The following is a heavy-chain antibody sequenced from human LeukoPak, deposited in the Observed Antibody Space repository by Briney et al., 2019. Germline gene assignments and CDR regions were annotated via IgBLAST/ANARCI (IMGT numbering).Heavy chain of an antibody. CDR1: GFSFSVYS. D-gene: IGHD6-13*01. CDR2: ISGSSSPI. CDR3: ARDTYSRLDY. Sequence: GGSLRLSCAASGFSFSVYSMTWVRQAPGKGLEWLSYISGSSSPIYYADSVKGRFTISRDNAKNSLYLQMNSLRVEDTAVYYCARDTYSRLDYWGQGTLVTVSS. J-gene: IGHJ4*01. V-gene: IGHV3-48*01.